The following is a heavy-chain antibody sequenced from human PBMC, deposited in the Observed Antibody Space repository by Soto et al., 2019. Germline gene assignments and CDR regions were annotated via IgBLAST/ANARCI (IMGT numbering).Heavy chain of an antibody. J-gene: IGHJ6*02. Sequence: RASCKPSGENFSSYAISWVRQAPGQGLEWMGGIIPIFGTANYAQKFQGRVTITADKSTSTAYMELSSLRSEDTAVYYCAREPPRDPYCSSSSCYTRVNYFYSYGMHVWGQGTTVT. CDR3: AREPPRDPYCSSSSCYTRVNYFYSYGMHV. CDR2: IIPIFGTA. V-gene: IGHV1-69*06. D-gene: IGHD2-2*02. CDR1: GENFSSYA.